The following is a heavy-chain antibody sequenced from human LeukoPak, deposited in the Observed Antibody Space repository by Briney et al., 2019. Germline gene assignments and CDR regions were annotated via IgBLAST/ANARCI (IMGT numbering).Heavy chain of an antibody. CDR2: IKQDGSQK. D-gene: IGHD1-26*01. J-gene: IGHJ4*02. CDR3: VRYSDNYRAWDY. CDR1: GFTFSSYE. V-gene: IGHV3-7*01. Sequence: GGSLRLSCAASGFTFSSYEMNWVRPAPGKGLEWVANIKQDGSQKYYVDSVKGRFTISRDNAKDSLYLQINSLRAEDTAVYYCVRYSDNYRAWDYWGQGTLVTVSS.